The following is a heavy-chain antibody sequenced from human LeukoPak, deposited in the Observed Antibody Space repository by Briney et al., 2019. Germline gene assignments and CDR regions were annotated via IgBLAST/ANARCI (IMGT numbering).Heavy chain of an antibody. D-gene: IGHD1-7*01. CDR2: ISSSGGNT. J-gene: IGHJ4*02. Sequence: GGSLRLSCVASGVTLSNYAMSWARQAPGKGLEWVSGISSSGGNTYHADSVKGRFTISRDNSKNTLYLQMNSLRAEDTAIYYCAKDMLGTVSDYFDDWGQGTLVTVSS. CDR1: GVTLSNYA. V-gene: IGHV3-23*01. CDR3: AKDMLGTVSDYFDD.